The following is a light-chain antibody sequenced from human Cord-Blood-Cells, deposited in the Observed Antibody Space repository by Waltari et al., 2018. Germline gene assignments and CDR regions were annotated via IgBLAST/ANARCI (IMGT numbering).Light chain of an antibody. CDR2: AAS. CDR1: QGISSY. V-gene: IGKV1-8*01. CDR3: QQYYSYPIT. Sequence: IRMTQSPSSFSASTGDRVTITCRARQGISSYLAWYQQKPGKAPKLLIYAASTLQSGVPSRFSGSGSGTDFTLTISCLQSEDFATYYCQQYYSYPITFGQGTRLEIK. J-gene: IGKJ5*01.